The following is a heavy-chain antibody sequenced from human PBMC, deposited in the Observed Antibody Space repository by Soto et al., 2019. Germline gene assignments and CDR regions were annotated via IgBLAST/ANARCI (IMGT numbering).Heavy chain of an antibody. J-gene: IGHJ4*02. Sequence: SETLSLTCAVSGASITSTYLWNCLRQTPGKGLEWIGEIYHTGSTNYNPSLESRATISVDTSKNQFSLRLTSVTAADTAVYYCASTYYDFWSGYIFWGQGSLVTVSS. CDR1: GASITSTYL. CDR3: ASTYYDFWSGYIF. D-gene: IGHD3-3*01. CDR2: IYHTGST. V-gene: IGHV4-4*02.